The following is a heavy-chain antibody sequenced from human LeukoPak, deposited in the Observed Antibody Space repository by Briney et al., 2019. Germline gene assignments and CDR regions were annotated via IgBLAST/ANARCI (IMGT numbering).Heavy chain of an antibody. D-gene: IGHD2-2*01. Sequence: PGGSLRLSCAASGFTFSSYSMNWIRQAPGKGLQWVSSISSSSSYIYYADSVKGRFTIFRDNAKNSLYLQMNSLRAEDTAVYYCAIDGVKDVVVVPAAHALDYWGQGTLVTVPS. CDR2: ISSSSSYI. CDR1: GFTFSSYS. J-gene: IGHJ4*02. V-gene: IGHV3-21*01. CDR3: AIDGVKDVVVVPAAHALDY.